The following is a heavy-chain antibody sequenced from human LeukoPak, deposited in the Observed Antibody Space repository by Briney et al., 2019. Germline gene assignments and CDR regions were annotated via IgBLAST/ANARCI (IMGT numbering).Heavy chain of an antibody. D-gene: IGHD4-17*01. CDR2: IRYDGSNK. Sequence: PGGSLRLSCAASAFIFSNYGMHWVRQAPGKGLEWVAFIRYDGSNKYYADSVKGRFTISRDNSKNTLYLQMNSLRAEDTAIYYCSRDPNGDYVGAFDFQRWGQGTLVTVSS. V-gene: IGHV3-30*02. CDR3: SRDPNGDYVGAFDFQR. CDR1: AFIFSNYG. J-gene: IGHJ1*01.